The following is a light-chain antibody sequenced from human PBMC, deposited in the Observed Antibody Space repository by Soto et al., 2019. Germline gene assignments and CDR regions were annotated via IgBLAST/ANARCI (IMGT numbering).Light chain of an antibody. CDR3: SSYTSSSTLV. CDR2: YVS. J-gene: IGLJ1*01. V-gene: IGLV2-14*01. CDR1: SSDVGGYDY. Sequence: QSALTQPASVSGSPGQSITISCTGTSSDVGGYDYVSWYQQHPGKAPKLMIYYVSDRPSGVSNRFGGSKSGNTASLTFSGLPADDEDNYYCSSYTSSSTLVFGTGTKLTVL.